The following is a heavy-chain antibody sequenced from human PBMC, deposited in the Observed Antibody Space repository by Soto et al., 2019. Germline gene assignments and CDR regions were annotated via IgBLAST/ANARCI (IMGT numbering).Heavy chain of an antibody. V-gene: IGHV1-3*01. CDR2: INAGNGNT. J-gene: IGHJ4*02. CDR1: GYTFPSYA. D-gene: IGHD6-6*01. Sequence: ASVQGSCKASGYTFPSYARHWVRQAPGQRLEWMGWINAGNGNTKYSQKFQGRVTITRDTSASTAYMELSSLRSEDTAVYYCARAGLLHSSSSLGYWGQGTLVTVSS. CDR3: ARAGLLHSSSSLGY.